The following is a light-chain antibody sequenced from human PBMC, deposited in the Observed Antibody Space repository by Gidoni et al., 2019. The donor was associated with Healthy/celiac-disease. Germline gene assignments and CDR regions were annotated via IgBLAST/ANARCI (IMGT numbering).Light chain of an antibody. CDR2: GAA. J-gene: IGKJ4*01. Sequence: EQVMTQSPATLSMSPGESATLSCRASQSVSSNLAWYQQKPGQAPRHLIYGAASRATGIPARFSGSGSGTEVTLTISSLQSEDFAVYYCHQYNNWPPLTFGGGTKVEIK. V-gene: IGKV3-15*01. CDR3: HQYNNWPPLT. CDR1: QSVSSN.